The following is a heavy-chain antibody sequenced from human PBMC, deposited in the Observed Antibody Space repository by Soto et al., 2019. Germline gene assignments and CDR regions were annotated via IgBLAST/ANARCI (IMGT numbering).Heavy chain of an antibody. V-gene: IGHV4-30-4*01. Sequence: VQLQKSAPGLVTPSQTLSLTCTVSGGSIGSGNYYWSWIRQPPGKAREWIGYIYYSGSTYYNPYLKSRVTISVDTSKNQFSLKLSSVTAADTAVYYCARVEQNWGSKNFDYWGQGTLVTVSS. CDR1: GGSIGSGNYY. D-gene: IGHD7-27*01. J-gene: IGHJ4*02. CDR2: IYYSGST. CDR3: ARVEQNWGSKNFDY.